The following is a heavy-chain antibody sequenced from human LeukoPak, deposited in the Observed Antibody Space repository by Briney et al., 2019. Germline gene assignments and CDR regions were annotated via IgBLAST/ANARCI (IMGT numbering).Heavy chain of an antibody. CDR2: INPISGGT. J-gene: IGHJ1*01. D-gene: IGHD6-19*01. Sequence: ASVKVSCKTSGYTFTGYHMHWVRQAPGQGLEWMGWINPISGGTKYGQKFQGRVTLTRDTSISTAYMELNSLTSDDTAVYYCARGGVYSSGWYPEYFQRWGQGTLVTLS. CDR1: GYTFTGYH. V-gene: IGHV1-2*02. CDR3: ARGGVYSSGWYPEYFQR.